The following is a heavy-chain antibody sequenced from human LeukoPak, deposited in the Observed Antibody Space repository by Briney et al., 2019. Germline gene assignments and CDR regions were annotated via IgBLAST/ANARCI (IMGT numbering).Heavy chain of an antibody. V-gene: IGHV3-48*04. CDR3: AAVIDY. Sequence: GGSPRLSCAASGFTFSSYGMSWIRQAPGKGLEWISYISNSGSTKYYADSVKGRFTISRDNAKNSVFLQMNSLRAEDTAVYYCAAVIDYWGQGTLVTVSS. CDR1: GFTFSSYG. CDR2: ISNSGSTK. J-gene: IGHJ4*02.